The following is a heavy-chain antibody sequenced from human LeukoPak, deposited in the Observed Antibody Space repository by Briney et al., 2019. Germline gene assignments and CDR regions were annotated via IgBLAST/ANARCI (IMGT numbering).Heavy chain of an antibody. J-gene: IGHJ4*02. V-gene: IGHV3-21*01. CDR1: GFTFSSYS. CDR3: ARAQYDFWSGSPLDY. CDR2: ISSSSSYI. Sequence: PGGSLRLSCAASGFTFSSYSMNWVRQAPGKGLEWVPSISSSSSYIYYADSVKGRFTISRDNAKNSLYLQMNSLRAEDTAVYYCARAQYDFWSGSPLDYWGQGTLVTVSS. D-gene: IGHD3-3*01.